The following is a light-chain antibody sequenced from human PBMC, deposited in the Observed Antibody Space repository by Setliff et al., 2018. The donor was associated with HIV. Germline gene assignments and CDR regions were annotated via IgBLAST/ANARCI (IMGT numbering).Light chain of an antibody. CDR1: SSDVGGYNY. V-gene: IGLV2-14*03. CDR2: DVS. J-gene: IGLJ1*01. Sequence: QSALIQPASVSGSPGQSITISCTGTSSDVGGYNYVSWYQQHPGKAPKLMIYDVSNRPSGVSNRFSGSKSGNTASLTISGLQAEDEADYYCSSYTSSSILYVFGTGTKVT. CDR3: SSYTSSSILYV.